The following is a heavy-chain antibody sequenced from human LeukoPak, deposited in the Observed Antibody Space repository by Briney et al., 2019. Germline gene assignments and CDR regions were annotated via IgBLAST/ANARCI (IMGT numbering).Heavy chain of an antibody. D-gene: IGHD6-19*01. V-gene: IGHV4-4*07. Sequence: SETLSLTCTVSGCSISSYYWSWIRQPAGKGLEWIARIYTSVSTNYNPSLKSRVTISVDKSKNQFSLKLSSVTAADTAVYYCARTLGTRQQWLARGESWYFDLWGRGTLVTVSS. J-gene: IGHJ2*01. CDR3: ARTLGTRQQWLARGESWYFDL. CDR1: GCSISSYY. CDR2: IYTSVST.